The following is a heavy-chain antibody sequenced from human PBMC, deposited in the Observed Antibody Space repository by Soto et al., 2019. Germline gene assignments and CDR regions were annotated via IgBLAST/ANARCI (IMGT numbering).Heavy chain of an antibody. Sequence: EVQLVESGGGVVPPGGSLRLSCAASGFTFSAYWMHWVRQAPGTGLMWVSRINGDGRTTSYADSVKGRFTISRENAKNTLYLQMNSLRAEDTAVYYCARAAYGEYWFDPWGQGTLVTVSS. D-gene: IGHD4-17*01. J-gene: IGHJ5*02. CDR2: INGDGRTT. CDR1: GFTFSAYW. CDR3: ARAAYGEYWFDP. V-gene: IGHV3-74*01.